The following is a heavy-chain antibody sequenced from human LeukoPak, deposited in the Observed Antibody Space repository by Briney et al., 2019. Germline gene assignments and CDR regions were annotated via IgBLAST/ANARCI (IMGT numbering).Heavy chain of an antibody. CDR3: ASLSSSWTRSDQH. CDR1: GFAFSDFW. D-gene: IGHD6-13*01. CDR2: IRHDGNAK. J-gene: IGHJ1*01. Sequence: GGSLRLSCAASGFAFSDFWMSWVRQAPGKGLEWVANIRHDGNAKNYVPSVRGRFTISRDNAKNSLYLQMNSLTVEDTAVYYCASLSSSWTRSDQHWGQGTLVTVSS. V-gene: IGHV3-7*01.